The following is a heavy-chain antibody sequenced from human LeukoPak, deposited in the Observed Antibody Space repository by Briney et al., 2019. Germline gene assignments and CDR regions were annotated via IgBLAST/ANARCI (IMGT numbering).Heavy chain of an antibody. V-gene: IGHV3-20*04. D-gene: IGHD6-19*01. CDR1: GFTFSNYA. CDR3: ARNYNGGWYFFDN. CDR2: ISWNGVAT. Sequence: GGSLRLSCAASGFTFSNYAMTWVRQAPGKGLEWVSGISWNGVATGYADSVKGRFTISRDNAKNSLYLQMSSLRAEDTALYYCARNYNGGWYFFDNWGQGTLVTVSS. J-gene: IGHJ4*02.